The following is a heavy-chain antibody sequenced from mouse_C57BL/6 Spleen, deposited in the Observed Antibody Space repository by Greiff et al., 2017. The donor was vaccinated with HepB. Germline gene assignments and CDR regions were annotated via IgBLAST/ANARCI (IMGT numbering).Heavy chain of an antibody. CDR1: GYAFSSYW. D-gene: IGHD2-12*01. CDR3: AREEPLRRYYAMDY. J-gene: IGHJ4*01. V-gene: IGHV1-80*01. Sequence: QVQLQQSGAELVKPGASVKISCKASGYAFSSYWMNWVKQRPGKGLEWIGQIYPGDGDTNYNGKFKGKATLTADKSSSTAYMQLSSLTSEDSAVYFCAREEPLRRYYAMDYWGQGTSVTVSS. CDR2: IYPGDGDT.